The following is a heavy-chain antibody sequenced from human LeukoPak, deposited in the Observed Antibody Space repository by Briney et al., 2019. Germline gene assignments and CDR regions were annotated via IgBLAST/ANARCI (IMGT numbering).Heavy chain of an antibody. CDR1: GFTSSSYW. CDR3: TSLGEPDIVLMVYPEDY. J-gene: IGHJ4*02. D-gene: IGHD2-8*01. V-gene: IGHV3-74*01. CDR2: INSDGSST. Sequence: PGGSLRLSCAASGFTSSSYWMHWVRQAPGKGLVWVSRINSDGSSTSYADSVKGRFTISRDNAKNTLYLQMNTLRAEDTAVYYCTSLGEPDIVLMVYPEDYWGQGTLVTVSS.